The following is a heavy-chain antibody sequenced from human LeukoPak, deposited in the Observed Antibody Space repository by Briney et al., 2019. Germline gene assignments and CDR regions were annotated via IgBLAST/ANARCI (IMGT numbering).Heavy chain of an antibody. V-gene: IGHV3-23*01. CDR2: ISGRSDNT. CDR1: GFIFSNYA. CDR3: AKWGAYDVLTGYYVSDF. Sequence: GASLRLSCAASGFIFSNYAMYWVRQAPGKGLEWVSAISGRSDNTYYADSVKGQFTLSRDSSKNTLYLQMNSLSADDTAVYYCAKWGAYDVLTGYYVSDFWGQGTLVTASS. J-gene: IGHJ4*02. D-gene: IGHD3-9*01.